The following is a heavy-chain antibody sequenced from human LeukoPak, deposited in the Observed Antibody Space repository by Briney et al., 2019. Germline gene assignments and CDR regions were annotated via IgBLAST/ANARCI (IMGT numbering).Heavy chain of an antibody. CDR2: IYSGGST. CDR3: AKAGLSGYGYFDY. D-gene: IGHD5-12*01. V-gene: IGHV3-66*01. J-gene: IGHJ4*02. Sequence: GGSLRLSCAASGFTVSSNYMSWVRQAPGKGLEWVSVIYSGGSTYYADFVKGRFTISRDNSKNTLYLQMNSLRAEDTAVYYCAKAGLSGYGYFDYWGQGTLVTVSS. CDR1: GFTVSSNY.